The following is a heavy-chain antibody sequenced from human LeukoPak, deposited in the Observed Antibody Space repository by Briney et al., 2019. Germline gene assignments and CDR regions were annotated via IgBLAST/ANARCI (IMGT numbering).Heavy chain of an antibody. D-gene: IGHD2-15*01. CDR1: GYISTSSG. CDR2: ISGFNGNT. CDR3: ARDICSGPSCYSREPLDI. Sequence: ASVKVSCKTSGYISTSSGVSWVRLAPGQGLEWMGWISGFNGNTNYAQGLQGRVSMTIDTSTSTAYMDLRSLRSDDTAVYYCARDICSGPSCYSREPLDIWGQGTMVTVSS. V-gene: IGHV1-18*01. J-gene: IGHJ3*02.